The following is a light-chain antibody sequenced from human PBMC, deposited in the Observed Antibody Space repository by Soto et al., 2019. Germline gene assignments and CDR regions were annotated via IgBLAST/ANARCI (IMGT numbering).Light chain of an antibody. J-gene: IGKJ3*01. CDR2: DTA. CDR1: QSVNSHY. V-gene: IGKV3-20*01. CDR3: QHYCSTQFT. Sequence: EIVLMQSPGTLSLSPGEGATLACRASQSVNSHYLAWYKQKPGQAPRVLIFDTARRATGVPDRFSGSGSGTDFTLTISRLEPYDFAVYYCQHYCSTQFTFGPGTKVDIK.